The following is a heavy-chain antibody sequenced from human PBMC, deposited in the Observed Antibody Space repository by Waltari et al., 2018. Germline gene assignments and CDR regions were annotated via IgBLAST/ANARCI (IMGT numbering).Heavy chain of an antibody. V-gene: IGHV3-9*01. CDR1: GFTFDDYA. CDR2: ISWNSGSI. CDR3: AKDSGDYYFDY. D-gene: IGHD4-17*01. J-gene: IGHJ4*02. Sequence: EVQLVESGGGLVQPGRSLRLSCAASGFTFDDYAMHWVRQAPGKGLEGVSGISWNSGSIGYADSVKGRFTISRDNAKNSLYLQMNSLRAEDTALYYCAKDSGDYYFDYWGQGTLVTVSS.